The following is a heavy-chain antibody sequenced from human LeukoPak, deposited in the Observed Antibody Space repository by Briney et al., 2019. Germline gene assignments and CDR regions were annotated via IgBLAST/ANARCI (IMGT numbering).Heavy chain of an antibody. CDR3: AKDVAAANYYYYGMDV. V-gene: IGHV3-23*01. D-gene: IGHD6-13*01. CDR1: GFTFSSYA. J-gene: IGHJ6*02. Sequence: PGGSLRLSCAASGFTFSSYAMSWVRQAPGKGLEWVSAISGSGGSTYYADSVKGRFTISRDNSKNTLYLQMNSLRAEDTAVYYCAKDVAAANYYYYGMDVWGQGTTVTVSS. CDR2: ISGSGGST.